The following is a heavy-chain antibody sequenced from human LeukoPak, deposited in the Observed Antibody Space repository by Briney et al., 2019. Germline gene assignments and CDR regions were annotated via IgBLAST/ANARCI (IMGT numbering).Heavy chain of an antibody. CDR2: IKQDGTEK. D-gene: IGHD3-16*02. Sequence: GGSLRLSCAASGFTFSSYWMNWVRQAPGKGKEWVANIKQDGTEKYYVDSVKGQFTISRDNAKNSLNLQMNSLRAEDTAVYYCARGYDYVWGSYHNVWGQGTLVTVSS. CDR1: GFTFSSYW. J-gene: IGHJ4*02. V-gene: IGHV3-7*01. CDR3: ARGYDYVWGSYHNV.